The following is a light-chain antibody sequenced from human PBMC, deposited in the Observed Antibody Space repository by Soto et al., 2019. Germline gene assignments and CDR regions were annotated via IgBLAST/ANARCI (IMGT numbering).Light chain of an antibody. J-gene: IGKJ5*01. CDR3: QQRSNWPIT. CDR1: ESVDRY. V-gene: IGKV3-11*01. Sequence: VLTQSPDILSLSPGQTATLSCRASESVDRYVAWYQQKVGQAPRLLIYDASNRATGIPARFSGSGSGTDFTLTISSLEPEDFAVYYCQQRSNWPITFGQGTRLEIK. CDR2: DAS.